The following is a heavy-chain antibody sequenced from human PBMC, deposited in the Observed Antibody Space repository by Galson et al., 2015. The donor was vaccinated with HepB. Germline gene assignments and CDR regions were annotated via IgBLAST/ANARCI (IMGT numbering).Heavy chain of an antibody. CDR2: INSNSGDT. Sequence: SEKVSCQASAYTFTAYYIHWVRQAPGQGLEWMGWINSNSGDTNYAQEFQGRVTMTRDRSISTVYMELSRLRSDDTAVFYCARDGGMDVWGEGTTVTVSS. J-gene: IGHJ6*04. CDR1: AYTFTAYY. V-gene: IGHV1-2*02. CDR3: ARDGGMDV.